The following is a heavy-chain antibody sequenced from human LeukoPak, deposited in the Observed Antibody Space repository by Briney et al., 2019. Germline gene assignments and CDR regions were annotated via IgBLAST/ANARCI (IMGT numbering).Heavy chain of an antibody. CDR1: GGTFSKYT. CDR3: ARDRAYYYDSSGYYPFDY. Sequence: GSSVKVSCKTSGGTFSKYTISWVRQAPGQGLEWMGWISAYNGNTNYAQKLQGRVTMTTDTSTSTAYMELRSLRSDDTAVYYCARDRAYYYDSSGYYPFDYWGQGTLVTVSS. J-gene: IGHJ4*02. V-gene: IGHV1-18*01. D-gene: IGHD3-22*01. CDR2: ISAYNGNT.